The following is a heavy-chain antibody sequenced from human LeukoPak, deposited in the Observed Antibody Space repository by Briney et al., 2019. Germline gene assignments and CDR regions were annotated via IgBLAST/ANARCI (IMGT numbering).Heavy chain of an antibody. J-gene: IGHJ4*02. CDR3: AKGSGTSSPHYLDY. V-gene: IGHV3-23*01. D-gene: IGHD6-25*01. CDR1: GFAFNNYV. Sequence: GGSLRLSCAASGFAFNNYVMTWVRQAPGKGLDWFSAISGSGDSTYYADSVKGRFTISRDSSKSTMYLQMTSLTAEDTAVYYCAKGSGTSSPHYLDYWGRATLVTVSS. CDR2: ISGSGDST.